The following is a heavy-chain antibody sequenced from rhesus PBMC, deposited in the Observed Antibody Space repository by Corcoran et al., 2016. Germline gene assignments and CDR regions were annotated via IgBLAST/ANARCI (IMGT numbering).Heavy chain of an antibody. V-gene: IGHV3S26*01. Sequence: DVQLVESGGGLVKPGGSLRLSCVASGFTFSSYVMHWVRTAPGKGLGWVSVNNESGGTTYYADSVKGRFPIPRDNAKNSLFLKMNSLRAEDTAVYYCTRSLDWLPLGGRFDVWGPGVLVTVSS. D-gene: IGHD3-3*01. J-gene: IGHJ5-1*01. CDR2: NNESGGTT. CDR3: TRSLDWLPLGGRFDV. CDR1: GFTFSSYV.